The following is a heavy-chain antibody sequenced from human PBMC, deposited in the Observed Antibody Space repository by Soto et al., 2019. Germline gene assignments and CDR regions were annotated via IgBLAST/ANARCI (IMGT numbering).Heavy chain of an antibody. CDR2: ISSSSSYI. J-gene: IGHJ3*02. CDR1: GFTFSSYS. V-gene: IGHV3-21*01. CDR3: ARGAGILGDAFDI. D-gene: IGHD1-26*01. Sequence: GGSLRLSCAASGFTFSSYSMNWVRQAPGKGLEWVSSISSSSSYIYYADSVKGRFTISRDNAKNSLYLQMNSLRAEYTAVYYCARGAGILGDAFDIWGQGTMVTVSS.